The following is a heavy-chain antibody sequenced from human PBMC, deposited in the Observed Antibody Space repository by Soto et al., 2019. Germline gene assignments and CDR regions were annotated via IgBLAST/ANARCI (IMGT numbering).Heavy chain of an antibody. CDR3: ATNVPITMVRGVMGGMDV. Sequence: QVQLVQSGAEVKKPGASVKVSCKVSGYTLTELSMHWVRQAPGKGLEWMGGFDPEDGETIYAQKFQGRVTMTEDTSTDTAYMDLSSLRSEDTAVYYCATNVPITMVRGVMGGMDVWGQGTTVTVSS. CDR1: GYTLTELS. D-gene: IGHD3-10*01. CDR2: FDPEDGET. J-gene: IGHJ6*02. V-gene: IGHV1-24*01.